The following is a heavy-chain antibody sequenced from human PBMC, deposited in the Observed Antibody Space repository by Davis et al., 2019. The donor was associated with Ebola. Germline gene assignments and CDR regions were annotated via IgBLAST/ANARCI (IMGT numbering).Heavy chain of an antibody. CDR3: ARRGYSSLGY. CDR2: INHSGST. V-gene: IGHV4-34*01. CDR1: GFTFSSYS. Sequence: ESLKISCAASGFTFSSYSMNWVRQPPGKGLEWIGEINHSGSTNYNPSLKSRVTISVDTSKNQFSLKLSSVTAADTAVYYCARRGYSSLGYWGQGTLVTVSS. J-gene: IGHJ4*02. D-gene: IGHD6-13*01.